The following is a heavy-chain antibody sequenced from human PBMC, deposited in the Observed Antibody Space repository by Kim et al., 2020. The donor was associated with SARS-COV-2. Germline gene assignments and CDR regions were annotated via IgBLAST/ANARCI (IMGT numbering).Heavy chain of an antibody. V-gene: IGHV4-30-4*01. Sequence: SETLSLTCTVSGGSISSGDYYWSWIRQPPGKGLEWIGYIYYSGSTYYNPSLKSRVTISVDTSKNQFSLKLSSVTAADTAVYYCARAGYYYDSSGYPDWFDPWGQGTLVTVSS. J-gene: IGHJ5*02. CDR3: ARAGYYYDSSGYPDWFDP. CDR1: GGSISSGDYY. CDR2: IYYSGST. D-gene: IGHD3-22*01.